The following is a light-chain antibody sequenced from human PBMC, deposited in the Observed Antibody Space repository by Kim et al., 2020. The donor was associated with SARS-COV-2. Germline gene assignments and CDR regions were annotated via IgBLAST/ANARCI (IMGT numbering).Light chain of an antibody. V-gene: IGLV3-1*01. CDR2: QDS. CDR3: QAWDSSTYYV. J-gene: IGLJ1*01. CDR1: KLGDKY. Sequence: SPGQTASITCSGDKLGDKYACWYQQKPGQAPVLVIYQDSKRPSGMPERFSGANSGNTATLTISGTQAMDEADYYCQAWDSSTYYVFGTGTKVTVL.